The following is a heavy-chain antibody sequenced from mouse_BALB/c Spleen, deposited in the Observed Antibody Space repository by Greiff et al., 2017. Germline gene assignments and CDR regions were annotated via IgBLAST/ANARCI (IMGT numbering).Heavy chain of an antibody. CDR1: GFNIKDYY. CDR3: SLDSSRQY. Sequence: VQLQQSGAELVRSGASVKLSCTASGFNIKDYYMHWVKQRPEQGLEWIGWIDPENGDTEYAPKFQGKATMTADTSSNTAYLQLSSLTSEDTAVYYCSLDSSRQYRGQGTTQTVSS. V-gene: IGHV14-4*02. D-gene: IGHD3-2*01. J-gene: IGHJ2*01. CDR2: IDPENGDT.